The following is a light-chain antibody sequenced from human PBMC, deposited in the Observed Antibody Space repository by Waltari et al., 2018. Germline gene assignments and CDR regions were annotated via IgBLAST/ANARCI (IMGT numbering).Light chain of an antibody. J-gene: IGKJ1*01. CDR1: QSVSIY. V-gene: IGKV3-20*01. Sequence: IVLTQSPGTLSLSPGERATLSCRASQSVSIYLAWYQQKPGQAPRLLIYHTSTRATGIPDGFSGSGSGTDFSLTISGLGPEDFAVYYCQHYKNLPVSFGQGTRVEIK. CDR3: QHYKNLPVS. CDR2: HTS.